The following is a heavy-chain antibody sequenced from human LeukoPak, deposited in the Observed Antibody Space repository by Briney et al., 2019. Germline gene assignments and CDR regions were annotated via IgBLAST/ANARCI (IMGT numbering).Heavy chain of an antibody. J-gene: IGHJ5*02. Sequence: SETLSLTCAVYGGSFSDYYWSWIRQPPGKGLEWIGEINHSGSTNHNPSLKSRVTISVDTSKNQFSLKLSSVTAADTAVYYCARGHYYGSGAHWFDPWGQGTLVTVSS. D-gene: IGHD3-10*01. CDR1: GGSFSDYY. CDR2: INHSGST. V-gene: IGHV4-34*01. CDR3: ARGHYYGSGAHWFDP.